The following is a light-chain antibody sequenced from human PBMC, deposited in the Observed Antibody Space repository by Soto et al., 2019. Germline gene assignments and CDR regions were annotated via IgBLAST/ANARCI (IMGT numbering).Light chain of an antibody. V-gene: IGLV2-14*01. CDR3: SSYTSSSAWV. CDR2: EVS. CDR1: SSDVGGYNY. J-gene: IGLJ1*01. Sequence: QSALTQPASVSGSPGQSITISSTGTSSDVGGYNYVSWYQQHPGKAPKLMIYEVSNRPSGVSNRFSGSKSGNTASLTISGLQAEDEADYYCSSYTSSSAWVFGTGTKVTVL.